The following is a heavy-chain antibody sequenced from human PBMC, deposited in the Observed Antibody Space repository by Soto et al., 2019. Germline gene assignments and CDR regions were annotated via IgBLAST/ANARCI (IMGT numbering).Heavy chain of an antibody. Sequence: PSETLCITCAVYGGSFSVYYWNWIRQPPGKGLESIGQINHSGSTNYNPSLKSRVTISVDTSKNQFSLKLSSVTAADTAVYYCAREGVTMVREPYYYYYGMDVWGQGTPVTVSS. V-gene: IGHV4-34*01. J-gene: IGHJ6*02. CDR3: AREGVTMVREPYYYYYGMDV. CDR1: GGSFSVYY. D-gene: IGHD3-10*01. CDR2: INHSGST.